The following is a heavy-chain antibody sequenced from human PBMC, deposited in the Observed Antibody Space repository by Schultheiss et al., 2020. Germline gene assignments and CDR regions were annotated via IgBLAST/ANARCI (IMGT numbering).Heavy chain of an antibody. CDR2: INPNSGGT. CDR3: ASTYGDYGVDAFDI. Sequence: ASVKVSCKASGYTFTGYYMHWVRQAPGQGLEWMGWINPNSGGTNYAQKFQGRVTMTRNTSISTAYMELSSLRSEDTAVYYCASTYGDYGVDAFDIWGQGTMVTVSS. D-gene: IGHD4-17*01. V-gene: IGHV1-2*02. CDR1: GYTFTGYY. J-gene: IGHJ3*02.